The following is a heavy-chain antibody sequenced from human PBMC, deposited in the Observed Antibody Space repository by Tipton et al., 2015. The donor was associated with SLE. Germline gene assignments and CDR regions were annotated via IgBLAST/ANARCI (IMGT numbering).Heavy chain of an antibody. CDR1: GFTFSTYW. CDR3: VREITSNGMPYFDF. V-gene: IGHV3-74*01. Sequence: GSLRLSCAASGFTFSTYWMHWVRQAPGKGLVWVSRINGDGSDTAHADPVWGRFTISRDNAKNTLYLQMNSLRAEDTAVYYCVREITSNGMPYFDFWGRGTLVTVSS. CDR2: INGDGSDT. J-gene: IGHJ4*02. D-gene: IGHD1-20*01.